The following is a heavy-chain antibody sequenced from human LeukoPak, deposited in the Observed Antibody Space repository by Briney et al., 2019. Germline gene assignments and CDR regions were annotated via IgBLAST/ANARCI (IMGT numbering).Heavy chain of an antibody. Sequence: SETLSLTCTVSGGSISSYYWSWIRQPPGKGLEWIGYIYYSGSTNYNPSLKSRVTISVDTSKNQFSLKLSSVTAADTAVYYCASDHSSASYTYYYYYMDVWGKGTTVTVSS. CDR3: ASDHSSASYTYYYYYMDV. D-gene: IGHD1-26*01. V-gene: IGHV4-59*01. CDR2: IYYSGST. CDR1: GGSISSYY. J-gene: IGHJ6*03.